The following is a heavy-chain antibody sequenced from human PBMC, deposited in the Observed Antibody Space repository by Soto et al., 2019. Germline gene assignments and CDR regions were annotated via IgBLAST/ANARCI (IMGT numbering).Heavy chain of an antibody. CDR1: GGTFGSYA. J-gene: IGHJ4*02. Sequence: QVQLVHSGAEVEKPGSSVTVACTASGGTFGSYAFNWVRQAPGQGLEWMGGIIPMSGTTAYAQKFHGRLTTNADESTSTVYMELSSLRSEDTAIYYCAREGKETSGHYKKYFEDWGQGTLVTVSS. CDR3: AREGKETSGHYKKYFED. V-gene: IGHV1-69*01. D-gene: IGHD3-22*01. CDR2: IIPMSGTT.